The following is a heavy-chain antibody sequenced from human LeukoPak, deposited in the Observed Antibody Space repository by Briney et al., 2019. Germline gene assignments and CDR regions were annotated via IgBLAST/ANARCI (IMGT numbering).Heavy chain of an antibody. CDR2: ISAYNGNT. Sequence: ASVKVSCKASGYTFTSYGISWVRQAPGQGLEWMGSISAYNGNTNYAKKLKGRVTMTTDTSTSTAYMELRSLRSDDTAVYYCARDGYYDSSGYYENTYMYYFDYWGQGTLVTVSS. CDR1: GYTFTSYG. J-gene: IGHJ4*02. CDR3: ARDGYYDSSGYYENTYMYYFDY. V-gene: IGHV1-18*01. D-gene: IGHD3-22*01.